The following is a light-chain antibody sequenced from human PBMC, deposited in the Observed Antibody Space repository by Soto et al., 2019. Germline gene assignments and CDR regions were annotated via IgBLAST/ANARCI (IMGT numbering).Light chain of an antibody. Sequence: DIVMTQSADSLAVSLGERATINCKSSQSVFSNSNNKKYLAWYQQKPGQPPKLLIHWASIRESGVPDRVSGSGSGTVFTLTINSLQAEDVAVYYCQQYYSTPWTFGQGTKVQIK. V-gene: IGKV4-1*01. CDR3: QQYYSTPWT. J-gene: IGKJ1*01. CDR2: WAS. CDR1: QSVFSNSNNKKY.